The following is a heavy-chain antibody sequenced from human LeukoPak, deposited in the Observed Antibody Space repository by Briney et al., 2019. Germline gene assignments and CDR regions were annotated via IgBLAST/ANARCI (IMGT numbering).Heavy chain of an antibody. CDR2: INPNSGGT. V-gene: IGHV1-2*02. CDR3: ARDWGSSGFGELFYFDY. J-gene: IGHJ4*02. D-gene: IGHD3-10*01. CDR1: GYTFTGYY. Sequence: ASVKVSCKASGYTFTGYYMHWVRQAPGQGLERMGWINPNSGGTNYAQKFQGRVTMTRDTSISTAYMELSRLRSDDTAVYYCARDWGSSGFGELFYFDYWGQGTLVTVSS.